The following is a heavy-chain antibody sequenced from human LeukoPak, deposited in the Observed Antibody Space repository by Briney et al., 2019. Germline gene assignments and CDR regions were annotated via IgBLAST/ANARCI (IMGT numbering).Heavy chain of an antibody. CDR1: GVSISSYY. Sequence: SETLSLTRSVSGVSISSYYWTWIRLPAGKGHEWIGRIYSGGSTNYNPSLKSRVTMSVDTSKNQFSLRLTSVTAADTAVYYCAREFYYYDSSGDNWFDPWGQGTLVTVSS. J-gene: IGHJ5*02. D-gene: IGHD3-22*01. V-gene: IGHV4-4*07. CDR3: AREFYYYDSSGDNWFDP. CDR2: IYSGGST.